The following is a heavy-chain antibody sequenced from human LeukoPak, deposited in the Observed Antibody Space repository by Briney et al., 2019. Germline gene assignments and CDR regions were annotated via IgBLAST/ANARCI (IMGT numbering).Heavy chain of an antibody. J-gene: IGHJ4*02. Sequence: SETLSLTCTVSGGSVSSGSYCWSWIRQPPGKGLEWIAYIYYSGSTNYNPSLKSRVTISVDTSKNQFSLKLTSVTAADTAVYYCATMPAYSGYEFDYWGQGTLVTVSS. CDR1: GGSVSSGSYC. CDR2: IYYSGST. CDR3: ATMPAYSGYEFDY. D-gene: IGHD5-12*01. V-gene: IGHV4-61*01.